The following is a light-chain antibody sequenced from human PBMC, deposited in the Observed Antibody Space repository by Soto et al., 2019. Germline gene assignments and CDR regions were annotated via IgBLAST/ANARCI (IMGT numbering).Light chain of an antibody. CDR3: QQYNSYST. CDR2: KAS. V-gene: IGKV1-5*03. Sequence: DIQMTQSPSTLSASVGDRVTITCRASQSISSWLAWYQQKPGKAPKLLIYKASSLESEVPSRFSGTGSETEFTLTISSLQPDDFATYYCQQYNSYSTFGQGTKV. J-gene: IGKJ1*01. CDR1: QSISSW.